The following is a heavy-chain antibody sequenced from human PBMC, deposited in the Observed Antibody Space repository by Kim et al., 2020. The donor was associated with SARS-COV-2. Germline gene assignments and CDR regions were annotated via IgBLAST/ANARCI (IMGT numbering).Heavy chain of an antibody. CDR3: ARTGDAFDI. CDR2: GST. Sequence: GSTNSNPALRSRVTISVDTSTNQFSLKLGSVTAADTAVYYCARTGDAFDIWGQGTMVTVSS. V-gene: IGHV4-34*01. J-gene: IGHJ3*02. D-gene: IGHD3-10*01.